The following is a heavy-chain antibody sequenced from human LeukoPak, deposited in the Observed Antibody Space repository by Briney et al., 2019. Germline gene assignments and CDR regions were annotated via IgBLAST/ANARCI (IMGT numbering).Heavy chain of an antibody. Sequence: SETLSLTCTVSGYSISSGYYWGWIRQPPGKGLEWIGSIYHSGSTYYNPSLKSRVTISVDTSKNQFSLKLSSVTAADTAVYYCARGGGPSIAARPKRYNWFDPWGQGTLVTVSS. CDR3: ARGGGPSIAARPKRYNWFDP. CDR1: GYSISSGYY. CDR2: IYHSGST. D-gene: IGHD6-6*01. J-gene: IGHJ5*02. V-gene: IGHV4-38-2*02.